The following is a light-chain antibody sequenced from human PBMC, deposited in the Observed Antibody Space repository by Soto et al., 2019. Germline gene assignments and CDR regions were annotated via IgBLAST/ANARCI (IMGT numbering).Light chain of an antibody. CDR2: DVG. V-gene: IGLV2-11*01. CDR3: CSYAGSYAWV. CDR1: SSDVGAYNY. Sequence: QSALTQPRSVSGSPGQSVTISCTGTSSDVGAYNYVSWCQQRPSKAPRLMIYDVGVRPSGVPDRFSASKSGNTASLTISGLQAEDEADYYCCSYAGSYAWVFGGGTKLTVL. J-gene: IGLJ3*02.